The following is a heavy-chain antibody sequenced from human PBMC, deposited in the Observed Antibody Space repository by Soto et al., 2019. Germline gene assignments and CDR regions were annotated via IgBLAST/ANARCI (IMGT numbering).Heavy chain of an antibody. CDR3: ARGGTMVRGVSYYYYYGMDV. Sequence: SETLSLTCAVPGGSISSGGYSWSWIRQPPGKGLEWIGYIYHSGSTYYNPSLKSRVTISVDRSKNQFSLKLSSVTAADTAVYYCARGGTMVRGVSYYYYYGMDVWGQGTTVTVSS. CDR2: IYHSGST. J-gene: IGHJ6*02. V-gene: IGHV4-30-2*01. D-gene: IGHD3-10*01. CDR1: GGSISSGGYS.